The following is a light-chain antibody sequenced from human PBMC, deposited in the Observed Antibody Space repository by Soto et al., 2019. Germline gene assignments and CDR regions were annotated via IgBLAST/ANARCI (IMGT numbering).Light chain of an antibody. J-gene: IGLJ2*01. Sequence: QSVLTQPPSVSAAPGQKVTISCSGGCSNIGDNYVSWYQQFPGTAPKLLIYDNDKRPSGIPDRFSGSKSGTSATLGITGLQTGDEADYYCGTWDNSLSVVFGGGTKLTVL. CDR1: CSNIGDNY. V-gene: IGLV1-51*01. CDR3: GTWDNSLSVV. CDR2: DND.